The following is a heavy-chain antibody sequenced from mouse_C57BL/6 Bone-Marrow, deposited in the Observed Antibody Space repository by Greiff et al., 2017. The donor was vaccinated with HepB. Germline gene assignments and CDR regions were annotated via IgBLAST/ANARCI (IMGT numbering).Heavy chain of an antibody. CDR1: GFTFSSYG. J-gene: IGHJ1*03. CDR3: AKEETRRGALTTGVAVYWYFDV. Sequence: DVMLVESGGDLVKPGGSLKLSCAASGFTFSSYGMSWVRQTPDKRLEWVATISSGGSYTYYPDSVKGRFTISRDNAKNTLYLQMSSLKSEDTAMYYWAKEETRRGALTTGVAVYWYFDVWGTGTTVTVSS. CDR2: ISSGGSYT. D-gene: IGHD1-1*01. V-gene: IGHV5-6*02.